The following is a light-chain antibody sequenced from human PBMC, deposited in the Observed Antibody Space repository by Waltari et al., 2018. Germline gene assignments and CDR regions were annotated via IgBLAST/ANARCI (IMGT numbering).Light chain of an antibody. Sequence: HLLLNQSPSASASPGAPVKLTCPLRSGHRSTILAWLQQQPEKGPRYLMKVNSDGSHSRGDEIPDRFSGSSSGAERYLTISSLQAEDEADYYCQTGGHGTWVFGGGTKLTVL. CDR2: VNSDGSH. CDR3: QTGGHGTWV. J-gene: IGLJ3*02. CDR1: SGHRSTI. V-gene: IGLV4-69*01.